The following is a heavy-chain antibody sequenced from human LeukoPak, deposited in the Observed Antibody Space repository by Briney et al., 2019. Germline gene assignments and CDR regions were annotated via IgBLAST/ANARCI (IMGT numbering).Heavy chain of an antibody. CDR3: AKAKYSYGYSGADY. V-gene: IGHV3-23*01. J-gene: IGHJ4*02. Sequence: GGSLRLSCAASGFTFSSYAMRWVRQAPGKGLEWVSAISGSGGSTYYADSVKGRFTLSRDNSKNTLYLQMNSLRAEDTAVYYCAKAKYSYGYSGADYWGQGTLVTVSS. CDR1: GFTFSSYA. CDR2: ISGSGGST. D-gene: IGHD5-18*01.